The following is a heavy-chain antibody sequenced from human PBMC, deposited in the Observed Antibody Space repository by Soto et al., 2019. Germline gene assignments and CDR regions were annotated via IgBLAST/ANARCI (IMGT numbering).Heavy chain of an antibody. D-gene: IGHD5-18*01. Sequence: QVQLVESGGGVVQPGRSLRLSCAASGFTFSSYGMHWVRQAPGKGLEWVAVISYDGSNKYYADSVKGRFTISRDNSKNTLYLQMNSLRAEDTAVYYCARSTWIQLWLTRDYYYYGMDVWGQGTTVTVSS. CDR2: ISYDGSNK. V-gene: IGHV3-30*03. CDR3: ARSTWIQLWLTRDYYYYGMDV. CDR1: GFTFSSYG. J-gene: IGHJ6*02.